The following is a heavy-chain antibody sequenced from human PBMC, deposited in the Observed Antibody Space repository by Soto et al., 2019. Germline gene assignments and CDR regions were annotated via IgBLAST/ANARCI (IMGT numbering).Heavy chain of an antibody. CDR2: INHSGDT. J-gene: IGHJ4*02. CDR1: GGTFSGYY. V-gene: IGHV4-34*01. Sequence: SETLSLTCAVYGGTFSGYYWNWIRQSPGEGLEWIGEINHSGDTNYSPSHKSRVTMSVDTSKNQFSLNLTSVTATDTAIYYCARNPGSVYGATWRYDSWSQGTLVTVSS. D-gene: IGHD2-8*01. CDR3: ARNPGSVYGATWRYDS.